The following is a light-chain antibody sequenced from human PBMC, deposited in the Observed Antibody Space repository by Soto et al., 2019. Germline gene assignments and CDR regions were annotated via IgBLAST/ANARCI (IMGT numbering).Light chain of an antibody. J-gene: IGKJ4*01. V-gene: IGKV3-15*01. Sequence: VMPQTPDTLSVSPWEKATVSCRASQTISRNLAWYQQKPGQAPRLLIYGASTRATGIPARFSGSGSGTEFTLTISSLQSEDFAVYYCQQYNNWLRTFCGGSKVDIK. CDR3: QQYNNWLRT. CDR1: QTISRN. CDR2: GAS.